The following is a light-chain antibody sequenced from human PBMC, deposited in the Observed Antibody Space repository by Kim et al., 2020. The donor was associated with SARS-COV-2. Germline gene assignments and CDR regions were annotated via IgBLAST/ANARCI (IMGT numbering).Light chain of an antibody. CDR3: NSRDSRV. J-gene: IGLJ2*01. Sequence: AVSVALGQTVRITCQGDSLRSYYASWYQQKPGQAPVLVIYGKNNRPSGIPDRFSGSSSGNTASLTITGAQAEDEADYYCNSRDSRVFGGGTQLTV. CDR1: SLRSYY. V-gene: IGLV3-19*01. CDR2: GKN.